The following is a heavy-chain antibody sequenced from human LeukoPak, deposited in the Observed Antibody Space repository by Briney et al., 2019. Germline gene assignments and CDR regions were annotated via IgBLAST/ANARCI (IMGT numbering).Heavy chain of an antibody. CDR2: IYPGDSDT. J-gene: IGHJ3*02. Sequence: GESLKISCKASGYRFSNHWIAWVRQMPGKGLEWMGIIYPGDSDTRYSPSFQGQVTISADKSISTAYLQWSSLKASDTAMYYCATPRSGNYYSAFDIWGQGTMVTVSS. V-gene: IGHV5-51*01. CDR1: GYRFSNHW. CDR3: ATPRSGNYYSAFDI. D-gene: IGHD1-26*01.